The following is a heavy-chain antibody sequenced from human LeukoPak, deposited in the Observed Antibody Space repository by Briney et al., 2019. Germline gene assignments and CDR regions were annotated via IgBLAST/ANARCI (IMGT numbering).Heavy chain of an antibody. Sequence: PGGSLRLSCAASGFTFSHYAMHWVRQAPGKGLEWVAVISYDGNEKYYADSVRGRLTVSRDSSKNTLYLQMNSLRAEDTAVYYCAREYCSSTSCVFDYWGQGTLVTVSS. CDR3: AREYCSSTSCVFDY. J-gene: IGHJ4*02. V-gene: IGHV3-30*01. D-gene: IGHD2-2*01. CDR2: ISYDGNEK. CDR1: GFTFSHYA.